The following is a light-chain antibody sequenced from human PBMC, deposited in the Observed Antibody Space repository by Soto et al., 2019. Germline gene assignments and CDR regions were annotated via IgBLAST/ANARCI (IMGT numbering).Light chain of an antibody. CDR3: SSHTTSNTRV. J-gene: IGLJ1*01. CDR1: SSDIGAYNY. V-gene: IGLV2-14*01. Sequence: QSALTHPASVSGSPGESIAISCTGTSSDIGAYNYVSWYQQHPGKAPKLMIHEVTNRPSGVSDRFSGSKSGHTASLTISGLQADDEADYYCSSHTTSNTRVFGTGTKVTVL. CDR2: EVT.